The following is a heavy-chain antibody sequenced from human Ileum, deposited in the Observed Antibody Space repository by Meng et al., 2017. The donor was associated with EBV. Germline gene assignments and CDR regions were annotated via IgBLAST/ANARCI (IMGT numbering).Heavy chain of an antibody. Sequence: AGPGLVRSSETLSLPCTVSGAFVTSSGYYWSWLRQSPGKGLEWLGYVNYNGDSTYNPSLKSRVTIFIDTSKKQFYLNLTSATAADTAIYYRARDLRVGGVFDYWGQGTLVTVSS. CDR1: GAFVTSSGYY. CDR3: ARDLRVGGVFDY. J-gene: IGHJ4*02. D-gene: IGHD1-26*01. V-gene: IGHV4-61*08. CDR2: VNYNGDS.